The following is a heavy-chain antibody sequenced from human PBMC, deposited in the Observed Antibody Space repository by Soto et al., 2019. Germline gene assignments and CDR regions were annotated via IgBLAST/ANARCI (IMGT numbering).Heavy chain of an antibody. CDR2: ISYDGSNK. CDR3: ARTYSSGWDYFDY. D-gene: IGHD6-19*01. J-gene: IGHJ4*02. CDR1: GFTFSSYG. V-gene: IGHV3-30*03. Sequence: QVQLVESGGGVVQPGRSLRLSCAASGFTFSSYGMHWVRQAPGKGLEWVAVISYDGSNKYYADSVKGRFTISRDNSKNTLYLQMNSLRAEETAVYYCARTYSSGWDYFDYWGQGTLVTVYS.